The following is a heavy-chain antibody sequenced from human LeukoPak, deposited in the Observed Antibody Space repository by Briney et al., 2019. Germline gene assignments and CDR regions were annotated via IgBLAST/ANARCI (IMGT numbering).Heavy chain of an antibody. CDR2: IYYSGST. Sequence: SETLSLTCTVSGGSISSSSYYWGWIRQPPGKGLEWIGSIYYSGSTYYNPSLKSRVTISVDTSKNQFSLKLSSVTAADTAVYYCAGIGRDGYNLGYWGQGTLVTVSS. V-gene: IGHV4-39*01. D-gene: IGHD5-24*01. CDR1: GGSISSSSYY. CDR3: AGIGRDGYNLGY. J-gene: IGHJ4*02.